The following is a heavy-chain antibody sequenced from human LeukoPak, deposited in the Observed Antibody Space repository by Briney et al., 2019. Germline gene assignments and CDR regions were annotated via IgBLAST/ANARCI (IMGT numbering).Heavy chain of an antibody. D-gene: IGHD3/OR15-3a*01. Sequence: GGSLRLSCAASGFTFSSYSMNWVRQAPGKGLEWVGRIKSKTDGGTTDYAAPVKGRFTISRDNSKNTLYLQMNSLRAEDTAVYYCARDGPDKTFDYWGQGTLVTVSS. CDR2: IKSKTDGGTT. V-gene: IGHV3-15*01. CDR3: ARDGPDKTFDY. CDR1: GFTFSSYS. J-gene: IGHJ4*02.